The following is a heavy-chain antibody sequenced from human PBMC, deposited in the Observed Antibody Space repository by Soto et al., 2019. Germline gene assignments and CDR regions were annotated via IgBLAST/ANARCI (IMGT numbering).Heavy chain of an antibody. J-gene: IGHJ4*02. CDR1: GFTFSSYG. CDR2: ISYDGSNK. CDR3: AIPSNCSGGSCYLPADY. V-gene: IGHV3-30*03. D-gene: IGHD2-15*01. Sequence: GGSLRLSCAASGFTFSSYGMHWVRQAPGKGLEWVAVISYDGSNKYYADSVKGRFTISRDNSKNTLYLQMNSLRAEDTAVYYCAIPSNCSGGSCYLPADYWGQGTLVTVSS.